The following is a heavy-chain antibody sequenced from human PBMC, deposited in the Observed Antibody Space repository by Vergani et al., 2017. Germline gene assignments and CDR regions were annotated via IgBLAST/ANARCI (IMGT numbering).Heavy chain of an antibody. Sequence: QVQLVQSGAEVKKPGSSVKVSCKASGGTFSSYTISWVRQAPGQGLEWMGRIIPILGIVNYAQKFQGRVTITADKSTSTAYMELSSLRSEDAAVYYCARNVETALWFDPWGQGTLVTVSS. V-gene: IGHV1-69*02. CDR3: ARNVETALWFDP. CDR2: IIPILGIV. CDR1: GGTFSSYT. D-gene: IGHD5-18*01. J-gene: IGHJ5*02.